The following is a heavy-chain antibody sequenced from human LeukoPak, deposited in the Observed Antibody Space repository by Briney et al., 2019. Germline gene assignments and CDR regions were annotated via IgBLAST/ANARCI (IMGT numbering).Heavy chain of an antibody. CDR2: IKGKTDGGTT. CDR3: STDGGYYDSSGYLVYYFDY. CDR1: GFTFSNAW. V-gene: IGHV3-15*01. J-gene: IGHJ4*02. D-gene: IGHD3-22*01. Sequence: PGGSLRLSCAASGFTFSNAWMSWVRQAPGKGLEWVGLIKGKTDGGTTDYAAPAKGRFTISRDDSRNTLYLQMNSLKTEDTAVYYCSTDGGYYDSSGYLVYYFDYWGQGALVTVSS.